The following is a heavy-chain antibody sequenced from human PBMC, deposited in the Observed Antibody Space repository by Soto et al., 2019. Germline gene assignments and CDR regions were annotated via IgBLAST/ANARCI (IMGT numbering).Heavy chain of an antibody. CDR1: GFTFSSYA. Sequence: VGSLRLSCAASGFTFSSYAMSWARQAPGNGLEWVSAISGSGGSTYYADSVKGRFTISRDNSKNTLYLQMNSLRAEDTAVYYCAKDRRVSLGVVVPAAKDYWGQGTLVTVSS. D-gene: IGHD2-2*01. V-gene: IGHV3-23*01. J-gene: IGHJ4*02. CDR2: ISGSGGST. CDR3: AKDRRVSLGVVVPAAKDY.